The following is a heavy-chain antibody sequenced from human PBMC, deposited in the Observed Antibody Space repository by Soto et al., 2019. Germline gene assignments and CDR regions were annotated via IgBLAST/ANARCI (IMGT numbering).Heavy chain of an antibody. Sequence: QVQLVQSGADVEKPGASVKVSCKASGYSFSSYAIHWVRQAPGQGLEWVGWIHAGNGNTKYSQNFQGRVTISRDTSATTAYMELNSLRSEDTAVYYCARGVAFLDYWGQGTLVTVSS. CDR2: IHAGNGNT. CDR1: GYSFSSYA. D-gene: IGHD2-15*01. J-gene: IGHJ4*02. V-gene: IGHV1-3*01. CDR3: ARGVAFLDY.